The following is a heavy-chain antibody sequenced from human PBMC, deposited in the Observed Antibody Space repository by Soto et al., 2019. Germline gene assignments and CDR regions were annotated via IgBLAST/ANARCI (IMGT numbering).Heavy chain of an antibody. CDR2: INPNSGGT. CDR3: ARDAFEYSSSVNWFDP. D-gene: IGHD6-6*01. V-gene: IGHV1-2*02. CDR1: GYTFTGYY. J-gene: IGHJ5*02. Sequence: ASVKVSCKASGYTFTGYYMHWVRQAPGQGLEWMGWINPNSGGTNYAQKFQGRVTMTRDTSISTAYMELSSVTAADTAVYYCARDAFEYSSSVNWFDPWGQGTLVTVSS.